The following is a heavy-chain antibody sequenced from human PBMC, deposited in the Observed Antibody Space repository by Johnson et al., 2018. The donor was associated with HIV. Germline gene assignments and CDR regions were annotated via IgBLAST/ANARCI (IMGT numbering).Heavy chain of an antibody. Sequence: MQLVESGGGVVQPGRSLRLSCAASGFTFDDYGMSWVRQAPGKGLEWVSDINWNGGRTGYADSVKGRFTISRDNSKNTLYLQMNSLRAEDTAVYYCARAPWAGYSYGLLDWGLGTMVTVSS. V-gene: IGHV3-20*04. CDR3: ARAPWAGYSYGLLD. CDR2: INWNGGRT. D-gene: IGHD5-18*01. CDR1: GFTFDDYG. J-gene: IGHJ3*01.